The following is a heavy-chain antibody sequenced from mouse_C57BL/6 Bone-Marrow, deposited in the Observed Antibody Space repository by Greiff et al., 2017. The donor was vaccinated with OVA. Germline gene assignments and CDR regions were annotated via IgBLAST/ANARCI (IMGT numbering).Heavy chain of an antibody. Sequence: QVQLQQPGAELVKPGASVKLSCKASGYTFTSYWMHWVKQRPGQGLEWIGMIHPNSGSTNYNEKFTSQATLTVDKSSSTAYMQLSRLTSEESTVYVRASLYSNYGDDSDYWGQGTTLTVSS. CDR3: ASLYSNYGDDSDY. D-gene: IGHD2-5*01. CDR2: IHPNSGST. CDR1: GYTFTSYW. V-gene: IGHV1-64*01. J-gene: IGHJ2*01.